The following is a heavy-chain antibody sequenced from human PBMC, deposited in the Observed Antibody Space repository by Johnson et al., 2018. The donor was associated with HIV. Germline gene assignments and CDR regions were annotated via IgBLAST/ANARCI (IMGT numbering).Heavy chain of an antibody. CDR1: GFTVSSNY. V-gene: IGHV3-66*01. Sequence: VQLVESGGGLVKPGGSLRLSCAASGFTVSSNYMSWVRQAPGKGLEWVSVIYSGGSTYYADSVKGRFTISRDNSKNTLYLQMNSLRAEDTAVYYCAKVGAKVPDAFDIWGQGTMVTVSS. CDR2: IYSGGST. D-gene: IGHD1-26*01. J-gene: IGHJ3*02. CDR3: AKVGAKVPDAFDI.